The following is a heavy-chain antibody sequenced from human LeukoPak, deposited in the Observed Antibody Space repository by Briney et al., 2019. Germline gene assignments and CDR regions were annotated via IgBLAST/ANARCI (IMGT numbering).Heavy chain of an antibody. CDR1: GFTFTDYT. V-gene: IGHV3-64D*06. CDR2: ISANGGST. J-gene: IGHJ4*02. Sequence: GGSLRLSCSASGFTFTDYTMHWVRQAPGKGLEYVSGISANGGSTYYADSVKGRFTISRDDSKNTLYLQMSGLRAEDTALYYCVKESLQQLIRRPWDYWGQGTLVTVSS. CDR3: VKESLQQLIRRPWDY. D-gene: IGHD3-16*01.